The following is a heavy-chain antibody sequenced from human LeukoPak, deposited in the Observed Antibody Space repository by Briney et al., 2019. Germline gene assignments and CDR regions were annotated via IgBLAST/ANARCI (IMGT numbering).Heavy chain of an antibody. Sequence: SETLSLTCSLSGGSISSGSSYWGWIRQPPGKGLEWIGGIYFSGSTYYNPSLKSRVTIYVDTSKNQFSLKLSSVTAADTAVYYCASTLLGSCSGGSCPLVPWGQGTLVTVSS. CDR1: GGSISSGSSY. CDR3: ASTLLGSCSGGSCPLVP. CDR2: IYFSGST. J-gene: IGHJ5*02. D-gene: IGHD2-15*01. V-gene: IGHV4-39*01.